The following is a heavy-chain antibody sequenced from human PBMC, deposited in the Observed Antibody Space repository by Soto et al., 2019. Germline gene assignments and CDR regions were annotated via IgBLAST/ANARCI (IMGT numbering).Heavy chain of an antibody. J-gene: IGHJ4*02. Sequence: PGESLKICCKGSGYSFTNYWITWVRQMPGKGLEWMGRIDPSDSYTDYSPSFQGHVTISVDKFISTAYLQWSSLKASDTAIYYCARLSPRKVWECYDTCGYSLSHFLDSWGQGTPVTVSS. CDR1: GYSFTNYW. V-gene: IGHV5-10-1*01. D-gene: IGHD3-22*01. CDR3: ARLSPRKVWECYDTCGYSLSHFLDS. CDR2: IDPSDSYT.